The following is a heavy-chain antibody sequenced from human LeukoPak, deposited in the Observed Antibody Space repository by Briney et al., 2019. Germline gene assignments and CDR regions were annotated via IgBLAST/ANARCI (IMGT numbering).Heavy chain of an antibody. D-gene: IGHD3-22*01. CDR1: GGTFSSYA. J-gene: IGHJ6*02. CDR3: ARVGYDSSVYYYYGMDV. Sequence: SVKVSCKASGGTFSSYAISWVRQAPGQGLEWMGRIIPILGIANYAQKFQGRVTITADKSTSTAYMELSSLRSEDTAVYYCARVGYDSSVYYYYGMDVWGQGTTVTVSS. CDR2: IIPILGIA. V-gene: IGHV1-69*04.